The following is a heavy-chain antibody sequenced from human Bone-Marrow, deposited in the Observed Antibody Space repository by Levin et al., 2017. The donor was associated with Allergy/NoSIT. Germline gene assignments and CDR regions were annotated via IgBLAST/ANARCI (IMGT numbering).Heavy chain of an antibody. J-gene: IGHJ4*02. CDR3: ARVTYSSGWQYDY. V-gene: IGHV3-66*01. Sequence: GGSLRLPCAASGFTVSSNYMSWVRQAPGKGLEWVSVIYSGGSTYYADSVKGRFTISRDNSKNTLYLQMNSLRAEDTAVYYCARVTYSSGWQYDYWGQGTLVTVSS. CDR2: IYSGGST. CDR1: GFTVSSNY. D-gene: IGHD6-19*01.